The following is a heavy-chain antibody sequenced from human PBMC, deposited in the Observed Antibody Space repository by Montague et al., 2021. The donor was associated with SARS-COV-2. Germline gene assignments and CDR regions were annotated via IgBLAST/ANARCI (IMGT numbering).Heavy chain of an antibody. J-gene: IGHJ4*02. CDR3: ARGMIRGVTTPFDY. CDR2: IYYSGTT. V-gene: IGHV4-39*02. D-gene: IGHD3-10*01. Sequence: SETLSLTCSVSSGSIIGSGYYWGWIRQPPGKELEWIGNIYYSGTTYYNPSLQSRGTISVDTSKNHLSLRLSSVTAADTAVYFCARGMIRGVTTPFDYWGQGSQVTVPS. CDR1: SGSIIGSGYY.